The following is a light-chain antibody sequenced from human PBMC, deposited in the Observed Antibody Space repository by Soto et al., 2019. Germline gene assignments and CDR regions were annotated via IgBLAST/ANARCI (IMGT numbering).Light chain of an antibody. CDR3: TSYRRGPLYV. Sequence: QSVLTQPASVSGSPGQSITISCTGISADVGTSNFVSWYQHHPGKAPRLIIYDDTDRPSGASNRFSGSKSGDTASLTISGLQAEDEADYYCTSYRRGPLYVFGTGTKVTVL. J-gene: IGLJ1*01. CDR2: DDT. CDR1: SADVGTSNF. V-gene: IGLV2-14*03.